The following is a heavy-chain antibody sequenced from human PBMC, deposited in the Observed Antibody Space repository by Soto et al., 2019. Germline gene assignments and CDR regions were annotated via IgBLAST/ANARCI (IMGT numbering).Heavy chain of an antibody. D-gene: IGHD1-7*01. Sequence: QVQLVQSGAEVKRPGASVKVACRASGNTLTASAVHWVRQAPGQRLEWMGWIIAGNGNTKYSQKFQGRVTITRDTSATTAYMELTILRSEDTAVYFCARGGGNLPDFDSWGQGTLVTVSS. CDR3: ARGGGNLPDFDS. J-gene: IGHJ4*02. V-gene: IGHV1-3*01. CDR2: IIAGNGNT. CDR1: GNTLTASA.